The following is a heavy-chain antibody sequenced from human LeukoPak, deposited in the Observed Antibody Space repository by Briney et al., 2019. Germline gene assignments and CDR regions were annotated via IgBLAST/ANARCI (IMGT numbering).Heavy chain of an antibody. V-gene: IGHV3-23*01. CDR3: AKDRWLQLFFDY. J-gene: IGHJ4*02. CDR2: ISTSGANT. Sequence: QTGGSLRLSCVVSGFTFTTHAMSWVRQAPGKGLEWVSSISTSGANTYYTTSVEGRFTISRDISRNTLYLRMNSLRADDAALYYCAKDRWLQLFFDYWGQGILVTVSS. CDR1: GFTFTTHA. D-gene: IGHD5-24*01.